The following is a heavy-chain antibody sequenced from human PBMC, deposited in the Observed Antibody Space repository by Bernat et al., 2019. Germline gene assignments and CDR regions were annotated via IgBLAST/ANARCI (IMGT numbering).Heavy chain of an antibody. J-gene: IGHJ6*02. CDR3: ARSIAVAGTLVPSYYYGMDV. CDR2: ISYDGSNK. D-gene: IGHD6-19*01. Sequence: QVQLVESGGGVVQPGRSLRLSCAASGFTFSSYAMHWVRQAPGKGLEWVAVISYDGSNKYYADSVKGRFTITRDNSKNTLYLQMNSLRAEETAVYYWARSIAVAGTLVPSYYYGMDVWGQGTTVTVSS. V-gene: IGHV3-30-3*01. CDR1: GFTFSSYA.